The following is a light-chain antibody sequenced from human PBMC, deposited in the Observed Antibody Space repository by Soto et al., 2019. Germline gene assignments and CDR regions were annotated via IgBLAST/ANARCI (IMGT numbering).Light chain of an antibody. CDR1: QSVSTW. CDR2: TAS. V-gene: IGKV1-5*03. Sequence: DIQMTQSPSTLSASLGDRVTITGRASQSVSTWLAWYQQKPGTAPKLLIYTASNLESGVPSRFTGSGSGTEFTLTIRSLQPYDFATYYCQQYNSWTFGQGTRVEIK. J-gene: IGKJ1*01. CDR3: QQYNSWT.